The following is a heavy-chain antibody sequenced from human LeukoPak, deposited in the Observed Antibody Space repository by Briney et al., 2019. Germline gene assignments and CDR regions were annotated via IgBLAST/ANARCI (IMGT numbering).Heavy chain of an antibody. J-gene: IGHJ4*02. Sequence: ASVKVSCKASGYTFTSYYMHWVRQAPGQGLEWMGIINPSGGSTSYAQKFQGRVTMTRNTSTSTVYMELRSLRSDDTAIYYCARDAQLGNFDYWGQGTLVTVSS. CDR3: ARDAQLGNFDY. D-gene: IGHD1-1*01. CDR2: INPSGGST. CDR1: GYTFTSYY. V-gene: IGHV1-46*01.